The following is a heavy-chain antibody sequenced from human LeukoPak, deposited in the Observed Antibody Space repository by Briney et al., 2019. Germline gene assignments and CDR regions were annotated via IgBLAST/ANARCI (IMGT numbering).Heavy chain of an antibody. D-gene: IGHD3-22*01. CDR3: ARATYYYDSSGYWTLEFDFDI. Sequence: SQTLSLTCTVSGGYISSDSYYWSWIRQPAGKGLEWIGRIYTRGSTDYNPSLKSRVTISIDTSKNQFSLKLSSVTAADTAVYYCARATYYYDSSGYWTLEFDFDIWGQGTMVTVSS. V-gene: IGHV4-61*02. CDR2: IYTRGST. CDR1: GGYISSDSYY. J-gene: IGHJ3*02.